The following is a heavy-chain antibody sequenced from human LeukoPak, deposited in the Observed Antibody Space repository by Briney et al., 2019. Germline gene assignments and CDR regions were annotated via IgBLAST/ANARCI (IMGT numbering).Heavy chain of an antibody. CDR1: EFTFSSYS. J-gene: IGHJ4*02. D-gene: IGHD1-26*01. CDR3: ARSRGNSGSYPLDY. CDR2: ISSSSSTI. Sequence: QAGGSLRLSCEASEFTFSSYSMNWVRQAPGNGLEWVSYISSSSSTIYYAESVKGRFTISRDNAKNSLYLQMNSLRVEDTAVYYCARSRGNSGSYPLDYWGQGTLVTVSS. V-gene: IGHV3-48*01.